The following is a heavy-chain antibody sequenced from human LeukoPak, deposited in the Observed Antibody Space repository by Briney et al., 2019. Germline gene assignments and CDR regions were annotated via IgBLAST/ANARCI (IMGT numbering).Heavy chain of an antibody. V-gene: IGHV4-30-2*01. CDR3: ASQRNYGDQDLYFQH. J-gene: IGHJ1*01. CDR1: GGSISGGGYS. Sequence: SETLSLTCAVSGGSISGGGYSWSWIRQPPGKGLEWIGYIYHSGSTYYNPSLKSRVTISVDRSKNQFSLKLSSVTAADTAVYYCASQRNYGDQDLYFQHWGQGTLVTVSS. D-gene: IGHD4-17*01. CDR2: IYHSGST.